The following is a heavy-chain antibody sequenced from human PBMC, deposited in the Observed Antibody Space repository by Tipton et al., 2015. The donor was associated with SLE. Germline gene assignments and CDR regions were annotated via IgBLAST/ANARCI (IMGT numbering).Heavy chain of an antibody. CDR3: ARAGYNSGWYGRGFDN. V-gene: IGHV4-38-2*02. Sequence: TLSLTCTVSGSSISNGFHWGWIRQPPGKGLEWIGSIYPSGDTYYNPSLESRVTISVDTSKNQFSLNLTSVTAADTALYYCARAGYNSGWYGRGFDNWGQGTLVTVSS. CDR1: GSSISNGFH. CDR2: IYPSGDT. J-gene: IGHJ4*02. D-gene: IGHD6-19*01.